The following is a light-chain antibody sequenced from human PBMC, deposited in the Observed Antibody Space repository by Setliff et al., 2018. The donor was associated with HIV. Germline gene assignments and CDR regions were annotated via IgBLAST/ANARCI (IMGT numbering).Light chain of an antibody. CDR3: CSYTGSDTIDV. CDR1: STDIGHYGL. V-gene: IGLV2-23*02. J-gene: IGLJ1*01. Sequence: QSALSQPASVSGSPGQSITISCTGTSTDIGHYGLVSWYQQHPGRAPQLIIYEVTKRPSGVSARFSGSKSGNTASLIISGLQAEDEADYYCCSYTGSDTIDVFGTGTKVTVL. CDR2: EVT.